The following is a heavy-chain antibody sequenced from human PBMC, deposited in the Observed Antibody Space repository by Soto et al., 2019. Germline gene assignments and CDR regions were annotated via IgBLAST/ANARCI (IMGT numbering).Heavy chain of an antibody. Sequence: QAQLLQSGAEVKKPGASVKVSCKASGYTFINYFIHWVRQAPGQRLEWIGIVDPSRGSADYAQKFQGRVTMTTDVSTRTVFMDLSILRSEDTAVYYCARPLLGNTVDLWGQGTTVIVSS. D-gene: IGHD1-7*01. J-gene: IGHJ3*01. CDR3: ARPLLGNTVDL. CDR1: GYTFINYF. V-gene: IGHV1-46*01. CDR2: VDPSRGSA.